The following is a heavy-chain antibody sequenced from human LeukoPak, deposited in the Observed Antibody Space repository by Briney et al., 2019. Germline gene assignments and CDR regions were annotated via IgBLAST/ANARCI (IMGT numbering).Heavy chain of an antibody. CDR2: VYSSGST. V-gene: IGHV4-4*07. CDR1: GGSISNYY. CDR3: ARHCCGCDCYSRWYFDL. Sequence: SETLSLTCTVSGGSISNYYWSWIRQPAGKGLEWIGRVYSSGSTNYNPSLKSRVTMSVDTSKNQFSLKLSSVTAADTSVYYCARHCCGCDCYSRWYFDLWGRGTLVTVSS. D-gene: IGHD2-21*02. J-gene: IGHJ2*01.